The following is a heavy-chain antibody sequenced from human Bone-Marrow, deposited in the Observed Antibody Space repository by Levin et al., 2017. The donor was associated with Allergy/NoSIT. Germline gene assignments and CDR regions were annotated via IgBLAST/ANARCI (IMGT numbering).Heavy chain of an antibody. CDR2: ITGSDGKT. CDR3: AKDFFFGGAARPDAYDS. V-gene: IGHV3-23*01. D-gene: IGHD6-6*01. CDR1: GFTFGSYA. J-gene: IGHJ5*01. Sequence: PGGSLRLSCVASGFTFGSYAMGWVRQAPGKGLQWVSGITGSDGKTWYADSVKGRFTISRDNSKNLLYLQMNGLRAEDTAFYYCAKDFFFGGAARPDAYDSWGQGSLVTVSS.